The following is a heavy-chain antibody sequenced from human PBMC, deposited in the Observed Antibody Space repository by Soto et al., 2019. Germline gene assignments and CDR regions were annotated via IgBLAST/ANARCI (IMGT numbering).Heavy chain of an antibody. CDR3: ASDLSGRADV. Sequence: EVQLVESGGGLVRPGGSLRLSCAASGFTFSSYWMHWVRQAPGKRLVWVSRMNEDGGTTDYADSVKGRFTISRDNAKNTLYLQMNSLRVEDTAVYYCASDLSGRADVWGQGTTVTVSS. CDR2: MNEDGGTT. CDR1: GFTFSSYW. V-gene: IGHV3-74*02. D-gene: IGHD3-10*01. J-gene: IGHJ6*02.